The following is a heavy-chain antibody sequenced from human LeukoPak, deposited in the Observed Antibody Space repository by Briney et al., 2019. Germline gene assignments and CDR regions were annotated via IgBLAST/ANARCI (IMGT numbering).Heavy chain of an antibody. Sequence: SETLSLTCTVSGGSISSYYWSWIQQPPGKGLEWIGYINYSGSTNYNPSLKSRLTISVDTSKNQFSLKLSSVTAADTAVYYCARVGAVGFPLDYWGQGTLVTVSS. V-gene: IGHV4-59*01. J-gene: IGHJ4*02. D-gene: IGHD1-26*01. CDR3: ARVGAVGFPLDY. CDR2: INYSGST. CDR1: GGSISSYY.